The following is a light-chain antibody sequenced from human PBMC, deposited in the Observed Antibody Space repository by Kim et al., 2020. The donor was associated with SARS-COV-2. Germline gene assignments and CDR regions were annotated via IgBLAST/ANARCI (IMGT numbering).Light chain of an antibody. CDR2: MGS. Sequence: PASISCRSSQSLRHSSGYHYLDWYLQKPGQSPQLLIYMGSNRASGVPDRFSGSASGTDFTLTISRVEAGDVGVYYCMQTLRTRRTFGQGTKVDIK. J-gene: IGKJ1*01. V-gene: IGKV2-28*01. CDR3: MQTLRTRRT. CDR1: QSLRHSSGYHY.